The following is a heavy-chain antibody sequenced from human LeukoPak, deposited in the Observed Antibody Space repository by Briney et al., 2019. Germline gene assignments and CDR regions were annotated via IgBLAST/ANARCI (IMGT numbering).Heavy chain of an antibody. CDR2: IYYSGST. J-gene: IGHJ4*02. Sequence: SQTLSLTCTVSGGSISSGDYYWSWIRQPPGKGLEWIGYIYYSGSTYYNPSLKSRVTISVDTSKNQFSLKLSSVTAADTAVYYCARGLLAYYDFWSGYYTGRESAGHFDYWGQGTLVTVSS. V-gene: IGHV4-30-4*01. D-gene: IGHD3-3*01. CDR1: GGSISSGDYY. CDR3: ARGLLAYYDFWSGYYTGRESAGHFDY.